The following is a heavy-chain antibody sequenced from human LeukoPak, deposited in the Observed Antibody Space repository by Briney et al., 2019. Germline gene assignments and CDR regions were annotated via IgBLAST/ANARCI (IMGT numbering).Heavy chain of an antibody. Sequence: GESLKISCKASGYSFTNYWIGWVRQMPGKGLEWMGIIYPGDSDTKYSPSFQGQVTISADKSINTAYLQWSSLRASDTAMYYCARQISQDYVWGSYRPIDAFDIRGQGTMVTVSS. J-gene: IGHJ3*02. V-gene: IGHV5-51*01. D-gene: IGHD3-16*02. CDR2: IYPGDSDT. CDR3: ARQISQDYVWGSYRPIDAFDI. CDR1: GYSFTNYW.